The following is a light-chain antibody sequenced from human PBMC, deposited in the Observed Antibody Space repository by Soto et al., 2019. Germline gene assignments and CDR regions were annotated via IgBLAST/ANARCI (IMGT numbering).Light chain of an antibody. CDR2: KAS. V-gene: IGKV1-5*03. CDR3: QQYNSYSRT. J-gene: IGKJ1*01. CDR1: QSISSW. Sequence: DIQMTQSPSTLYASVGDRVTITCRASQSISSWLAWYQQKPGKAPKLLIYKASSLESGVPSRFSGSGSGTEFTLTISSLQPDDFATYDCQQYNSYSRTFGQGTKVEIK.